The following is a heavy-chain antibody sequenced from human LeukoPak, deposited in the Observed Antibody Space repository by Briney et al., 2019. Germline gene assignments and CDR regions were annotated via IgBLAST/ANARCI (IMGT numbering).Heavy chain of an antibody. Sequence: PGGSLRLSCEASGFTFSDYEMNWVRQAPGKGLEWVSYISGSGNIIQYADSVKGRFTISRDNAKNSLYLQMNSLRGEDTAVYYCARDLEWELGYLDSWGQGTLVTVSS. CDR1: GFTFSDYE. CDR2: ISGSGNII. J-gene: IGHJ4*02. V-gene: IGHV3-48*03. D-gene: IGHD1-26*01. CDR3: ARDLEWELGYLDS.